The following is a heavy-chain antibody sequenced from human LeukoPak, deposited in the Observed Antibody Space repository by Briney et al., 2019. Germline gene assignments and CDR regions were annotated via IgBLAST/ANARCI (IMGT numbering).Heavy chain of an antibody. Sequence: SETLSLTCAGYGGPFSGYYWSWIRQPPGKGLEWIGEIYHSGSTHYNPSLKSRVTISVDTSKNRFSLKVSSVTAEDTAEYYCARGSSSSGWYRSGGYYYYGMDVWGQGTTVTVSS. CDR1: GGPFSGYY. V-gene: IGHV4-34*01. CDR3: ARGSSSSGWYRSGGYYYYGMDV. D-gene: IGHD6-19*01. CDR2: IYHSGST. J-gene: IGHJ6*02.